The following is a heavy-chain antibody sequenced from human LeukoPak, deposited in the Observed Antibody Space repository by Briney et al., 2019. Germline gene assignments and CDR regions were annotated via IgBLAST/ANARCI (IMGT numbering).Heavy chain of an antibody. Sequence: GGSLRLSCAASGFTFSSYEMNWVRQAPGKGLEWVSYISSSGSTIYYADSVKGRFTICRDNAKNSLYLQMNSLRAEDTAVYYCAELGITMIGGVWGKGTTVTISS. D-gene: IGHD3-10*02. V-gene: IGHV3-48*03. J-gene: IGHJ6*04. CDR3: AELGITMIGGV. CDR2: ISSSGSTI. CDR1: GFTFSSYE.